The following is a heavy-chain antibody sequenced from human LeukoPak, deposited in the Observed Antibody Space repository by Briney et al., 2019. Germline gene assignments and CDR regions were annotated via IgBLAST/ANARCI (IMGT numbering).Heavy chain of an antibody. Sequence: GGSLRLSCAASGFTFSSYWMSWVRQAPGKGLEWVANIKQDGSEKYYVDSVKGRFTIPRDNAKNSLYLQMNSLRAEDTAVYYCARDGCSGGSCQTDYWGQGTLVTVSS. J-gene: IGHJ4*02. CDR3: ARDGCSGGSCQTDY. D-gene: IGHD2-15*01. CDR2: IKQDGSEK. V-gene: IGHV3-7*01. CDR1: GFTFSSYW.